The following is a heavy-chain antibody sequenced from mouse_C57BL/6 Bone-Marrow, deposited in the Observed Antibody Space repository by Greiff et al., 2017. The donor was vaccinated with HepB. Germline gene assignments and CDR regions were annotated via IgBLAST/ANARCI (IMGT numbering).Heavy chain of an antibody. J-gene: IGHJ3*01. Sequence: EVKLVESGAGLVKPGGSLKLSCAASGFTFSSYAMSWVRQTPEQRLEWVAYISSGGDYIYYADTVKGRFTLSRDNTRNTLYLQMSSLKSEDTAMYYCTKITTGGGFAYWGQGTLVTVSA. CDR3: TKITTGGGFAY. V-gene: IGHV5-9-1*02. CDR2: ISSGGDYI. D-gene: IGHD1-1*01. CDR1: GFTFSSYA.